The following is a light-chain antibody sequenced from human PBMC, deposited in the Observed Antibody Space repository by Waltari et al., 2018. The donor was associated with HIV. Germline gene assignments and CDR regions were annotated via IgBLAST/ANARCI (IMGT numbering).Light chain of an antibody. Sequence: EIVLTQSPGTLSLSPGERATLSCRASQSVSSSSLAWYQQKPGQAPRLLIYGASSRATGIPDRFNGSGSGTDFTLTISRLEPEDFAVYYCQQYGNSPFTFGPGTKVDIK. CDR2: GAS. V-gene: IGKV3-20*01. CDR1: QSVSSSS. J-gene: IGKJ3*01. CDR3: QQYGNSPFT.